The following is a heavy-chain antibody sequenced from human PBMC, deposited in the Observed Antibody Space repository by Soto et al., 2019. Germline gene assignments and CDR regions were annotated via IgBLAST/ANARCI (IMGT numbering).Heavy chain of an antibody. J-gene: IGHJ4*02. CDR1: GFTFSNAW. Sequence: GGSLRLSCAASGFTFSNAWMNWVRQAPGKGLEWVGRIKSKTDGGTTDYAAPVKGRFTISRDDSKNTLYLQMNSLKTEDTAVYYCTSEYYYDSSGYYSTFDYWGQGTLVTVSS. D-gene: IGHD3-22*01. CDR3: TSEYYYDSSGYYSTFDY. V-gene: IGHV3-15*07. CDR2: IKSKTDGGTT.